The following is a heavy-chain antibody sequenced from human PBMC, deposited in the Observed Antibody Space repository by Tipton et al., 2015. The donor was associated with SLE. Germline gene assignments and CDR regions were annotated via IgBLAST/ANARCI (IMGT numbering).Heavy chain of an antibody. CDR2: IRYDGSNK. CDR3: ARGPGDVVVIAYFDY. V-gene: IGHV3-30*02. D-gene: IGHD2-21*01. CDR1: GFTFSSYG. Sequence: SGFTFSSYGMHWVRQAPGKGLEWVAFIRYDGSNKYYADSVKGRLTISRDNSKNTLYLQMNSLRAEDTAVYYCARGPGDVVVIAYFDYWGQGTLVTVSS. J-gene: IGHJ4*02.